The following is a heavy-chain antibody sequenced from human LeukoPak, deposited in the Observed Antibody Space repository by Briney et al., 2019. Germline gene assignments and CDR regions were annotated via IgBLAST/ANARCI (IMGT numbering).Heavy chain of an antibody. Sequence: SVKVSCKASGGTFSSYAISWVRQAPGQGLEWMGGIIPIFGTANYAQKFQGRVTITTDESTSTAYMELSSLRSEDTTVYYCARGRWLQLGDAFDIWGQGTMVTVSS. CDR3: ARGRWLQLGDAFDI. D-gene: IGHD5-24*01. V-gene: IGHV1-69*05. CDR1: GGTFSSYA. J-gene: IGHJ3*02. CDR2: IIPIFGTA.